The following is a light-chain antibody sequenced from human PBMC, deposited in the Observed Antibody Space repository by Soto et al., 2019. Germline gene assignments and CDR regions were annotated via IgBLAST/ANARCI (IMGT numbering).Light chain of an antibody. Sequence: QSALTQPASVSGSPGQSITISCTGTSSDVGSYNLVSWYQQHPGKAPKLMIYEGSERPSGVSNRFSGSKSGNTASLTISGLQAEDEADYYCCSYAGSSTYYVFGTGTKVIVL. CDR1: SSDVGSYNL. CDR2: EGS. J-gene: IGLJ1*01. V-gene: IGLV2-23*01. CDR3: CSYAGSSTYYV.